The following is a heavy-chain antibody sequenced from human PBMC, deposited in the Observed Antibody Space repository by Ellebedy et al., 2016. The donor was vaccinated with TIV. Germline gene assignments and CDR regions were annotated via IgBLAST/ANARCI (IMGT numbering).Heavy chain of an antibody. CDR3: ARFGSY. D-gene: IGHD3-10*01. Sequence: SETLSLXXAVYGGSFSGYFWSWIRQPPGKGLEWIGEINRSGSTNYSPSPKSRVTISVDTSKNHFSLKLSSVTAADTAVYYCARFGSYWGQGTLVTVSS. CDR1: GGSFSGYF. J-gene: IGHJ4*02. V-gene: IGHV4-34*01. CDR2: INRSGST.